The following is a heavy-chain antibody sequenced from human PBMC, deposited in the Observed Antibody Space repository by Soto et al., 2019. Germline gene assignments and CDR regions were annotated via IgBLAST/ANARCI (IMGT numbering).Heavy chain of an antibody. V-gene: IGHV1-3*05. CDR1: GYTFTSYA. D-gene: IGHD1-7*01. Sequence: QVQLVQSGAEEKKPGASVKVSCKASGYTFTSYAMHWVRQAPGQRLEWMGWINAGNGNTTYSQKFQGRVTITRDTSASTAYMELSSLRSEDTAVYYCARGVGNSAPDYWGQGTLVTVSS. CDR3: ARGVGNSAPDY. CDR2: INAGNGNT. J-gene: IGHJ4*02.